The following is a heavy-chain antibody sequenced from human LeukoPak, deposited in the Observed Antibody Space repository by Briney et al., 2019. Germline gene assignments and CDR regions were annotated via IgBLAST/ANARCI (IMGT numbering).Heavy chain of an antibody. J-gene: IGHJ3*02. Sequence: GASVKVSCKASGYTFTGYYMHWVRQAPGQGLEWMGWINPNSGGTNYAQKFQGRVTMTRDTSISAAYMELSRLRSDDTAVYYCARACRQLVNSNCQGAFDIWGQGTMVTVSS. CDR2: INPNSGGT. V-gene: IGHV1-2*02. D-gene: IGHD6-6*01. CDR1: GYTFTGYY. CDR3: ARACRQLVNSNCQGAFDI.